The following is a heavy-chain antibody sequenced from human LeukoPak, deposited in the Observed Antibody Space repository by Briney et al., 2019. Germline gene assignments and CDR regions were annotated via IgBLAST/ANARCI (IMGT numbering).Heavy chain of an antibody. D-gene: IGHD3-9*01. CDR1: GFTFRNRW. Sequence: GGSLRLSCAGSGFTFRNRWATWVRQAPGKGLEWVASTGQYGHDNDYVDSVRGRFTISRDNSENTLYLQMNSLRAGDTAVYYCANLFDWHPLDCWGQGTLVTVSS. CDR2: TGQYGHDN. CDR3: ANLFDWHPLDC. J-gene: IGHJ4*02. V-gene: IGHV3-7*03.